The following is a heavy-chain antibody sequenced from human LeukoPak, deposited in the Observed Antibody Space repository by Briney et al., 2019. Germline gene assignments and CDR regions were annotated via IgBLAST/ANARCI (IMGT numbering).Heavy chain of an antibody. D-gene: IGHD4-23*01. J-gene: IGHJ4*02. CDR1: GFTFSSYW. CDR3: ARVRWYYYFDY. V-gene: IGHV3-7*01. Sequence: GGSLRLFCAASGFTFSSYWMSWVRQAPGKGLEWVANIKQDGSEKYYVDSVKGRFTISRDNAKNSLYLQMNSLRAEDTAVYYCARVRWYYYFDYWGQGTLVTVSS. CDR2: IKQDGSEK.